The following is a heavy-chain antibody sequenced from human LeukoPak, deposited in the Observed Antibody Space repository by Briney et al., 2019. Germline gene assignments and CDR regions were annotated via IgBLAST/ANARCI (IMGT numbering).Heavy chain of an antibody. CDR3: ARDKNSGSYFSNWFDP. V-gene: IGHV3-30*03. CDR1: GFTFSSYG. Sequence: PGGSLRLSCAASGFTFSSYGMHWVRQAPGKGLEWVAVISYDGSNKYYADSVKGRFTISRDNSKNTLYLQMNSLRAEDTAVYYCARDKNSGSYFSNWFDPWGQGTLVTVSS. J-gene: IGHJ5*02. D-gene: IGHD1-26*01. CDR2: ISYDGSNK.